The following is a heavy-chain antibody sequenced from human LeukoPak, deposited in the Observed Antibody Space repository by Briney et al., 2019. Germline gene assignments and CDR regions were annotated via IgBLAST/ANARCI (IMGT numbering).Heavy chain of an antibody. CDR2: ICGSGGRT. J-gene: IGHJ6*02. CDR1: GFTFSSYA. V-gene: IGHV3-23*01. Sequence: PGGSLRLSCAASGFTFSSYAMSCLRQAPGKGLEWVSAICGSGGRTYYADSVKGRFTISRDNSKHTLYLKMNNLRAEDTAEYYCAKGDCYDPWCMDVWGQGTTVTVSS. CDR3: AKGDCYDPWCMDV. D-gene: IGHD3-3*01.